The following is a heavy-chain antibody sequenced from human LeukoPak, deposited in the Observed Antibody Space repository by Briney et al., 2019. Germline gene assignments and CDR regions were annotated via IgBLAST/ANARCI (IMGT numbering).Heavy chain of an antibody. V-gene: IGHV7-4-1*02. J-gene: IGHJ4*02. CDR2: LNTNTGSP. CDR3: TKVWGAVTGPPFDF. CDR1: GYTLTSYA. Sequence: ASVKVSCKASGYTLTSYAMTWVRQAPGQGLEWMGWLNTNTGSPTYAQGFTGRFVFSLDTSASTAYLQISSLKSEDTAVYYCTKVWGAVTGPPFDFWGQGTLVTVSS. D-gene: IGHD4-11*01.